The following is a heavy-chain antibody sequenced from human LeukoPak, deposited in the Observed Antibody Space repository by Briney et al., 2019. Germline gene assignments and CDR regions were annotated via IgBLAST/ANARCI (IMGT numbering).Heavy chain of an antibody. Sequence: PSETLSLTCAVYGGSFSGYYWSWIRQPPGKGLEWIGEINHSGSTNYNQSLKSRVTISVDTSKNQFSLKLSSVTAADTAVYYCARGYPRNDILTGYAFDIWGQGTMVTVSS. V-gene: IGHV4-34*01. CDR3: ARGYPRNDILTGYAFDI. D-gene: IGHD3-9*01. CDR2: INHSGST. J-gene: IGHJ3*02. CDR1: GGSFSGYY.